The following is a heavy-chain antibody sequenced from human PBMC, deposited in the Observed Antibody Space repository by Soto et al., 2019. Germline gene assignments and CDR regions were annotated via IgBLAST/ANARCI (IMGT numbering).Heavy chain of an antibody. CDR2: ISSSSSYI. V-gene: IGHV3-21*01. D-gene: IGHD3-22*01. Sequence: GGSLRLSCAASGFTFSTYSMNWVRQAPGKGLEWVSSISSSSSYIYYADSVKGRFTISRDNAKNSLYLQMNSLRAEGTAVYYCARYDSSGYYWPYYYYGMDVWGQGTTVTVSS. J-gene: IGHJ6*02. CDR1: GFTFSTYS. CDR3: ARYDSSGYYWPYYYYGMDV.